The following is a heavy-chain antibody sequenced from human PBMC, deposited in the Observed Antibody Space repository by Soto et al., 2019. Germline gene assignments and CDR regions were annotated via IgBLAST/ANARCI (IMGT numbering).Heavy chain of an antibody. D-gene: IGHD5-12*01. CDR1: GYTFTSYD. CDR3: ARAPPRKATIKNTFFDY. Sequence: ASVKVSCKASGYTFTSYDINWVRQATGQGLEWMGWMNPNSGNTGYAQKFQGRVTMTRNTSISTAYMELSSLRSEDTAVYYCARAPPRKATIKNTFFDYWGQGTLVTVSS. CDR2: MNPNSGNT. V-gene: IGHV1-8*01. J-gene: IGHJ4*02.